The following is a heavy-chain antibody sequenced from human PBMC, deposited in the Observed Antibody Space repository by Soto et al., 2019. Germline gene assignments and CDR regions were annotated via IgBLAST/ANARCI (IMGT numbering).Heavy chain of an antibody. CDR1: GGSISSGSYF. CDR2: IFNSGSA. V-gene: IGHV4-39*01. J-gene: IGHJ4*01. D-gene: IGHD2-21*01. Sequence: QLQLQESGPGLVRPSETLTLTCTVSGGSISSGSYFWGWIRQPPMKGLEWIGNIFNSGSAYHNASLRSRLSISVDTSKNQFSLNLNSVTAADTAVYFCVRLGGATNHVDHWGHGTLVTVSS. CDR3: VRLGGATNHVDH.